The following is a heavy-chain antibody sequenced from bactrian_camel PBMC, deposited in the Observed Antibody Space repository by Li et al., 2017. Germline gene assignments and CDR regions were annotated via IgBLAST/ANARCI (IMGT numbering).Heavy chain of an antibody. J-gene: IGHJ4*01. D-gene: IGHD1*01. CDR1: RYTASRAW. CDR2: ITPTGDRT. Sequence: HVQLVESGGGSVQAGGSLRLSCSASRYTASRAWFRQAPGKEREGVAGITPTGDRTYYADSVKGRFTISRDNVKNTLYLQLDNLKTEDTAMYYCAIGRLGDAGKTGQGTQVTVS. V-gene: IGHV3S1*01.